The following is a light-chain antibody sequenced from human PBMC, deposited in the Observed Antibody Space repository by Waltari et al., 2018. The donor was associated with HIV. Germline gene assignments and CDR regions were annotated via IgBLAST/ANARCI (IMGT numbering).Light chain of an antibody. CDR3: LQNIRAPFA. CDR2: LAS. V-gene: IGKV2-28*01. CDR1: ESLRHSNGRDS. Sequence: DVEANQFQLSLTVSPGESDSIPCRATESLRHSNGRDSLDGYVQRPGQTPRLLIYLASHRASGVPDRFVGLGSGTDFTLRINRVEAADAGTYFCLQNIRAPFAFGQGT. J-gene: IGKJ2*01.